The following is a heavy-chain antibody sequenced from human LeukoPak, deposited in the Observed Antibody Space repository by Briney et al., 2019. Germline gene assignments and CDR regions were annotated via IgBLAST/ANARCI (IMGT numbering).Heavy chain of an antibody. J-gene: IGHJ4*02. CDR2: INHSGST. CDR1: GGSFSGYY. CDR3: ARNTIRGFGELLSEPFDY. Sequence: SETLSLTCAVYGGSFSGYYWSWIRQPPGKGLEWIGEINHSGSTNYNPSLKSRVTISVDTSKNQFSLKLSSVTAADTAVYYCARNTIRGFGELLSEPFDYWGQGTLVTVSS. V-gene: IGHV4-34*01. D-gene: IGHD3-10*01.